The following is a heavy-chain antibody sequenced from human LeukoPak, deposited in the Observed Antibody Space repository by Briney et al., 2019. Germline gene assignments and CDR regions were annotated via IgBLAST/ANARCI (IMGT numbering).Heavy chain of an antibody. D-gene: IGHD1-1*01. CDR3: ARDPGYLQPDY. J-gene: IGHJ4*02. V-gene: IGHV1-2*02. Sequence: ASVKVSCKASGYSFTTYWIHWVRQAPGQRLEWMGCMNPDSGVTGYAQTFQGRVTMTRDTSINTAYMHLSSLRPDDTAVYFCARDPGYLQPDYWGQGTLVTVPS. CDR2: MNPDSGVT. CDR1: GYSFTTYW.